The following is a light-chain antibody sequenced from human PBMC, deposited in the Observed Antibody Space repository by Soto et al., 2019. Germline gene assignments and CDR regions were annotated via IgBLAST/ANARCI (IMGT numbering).Light chain of an antibody. CDR1: QSVSRY. V-gene: IGKV3-11*01. J-gene: IGKJ2*01. Sequence: EIVLTQSPATLSLSPGERATLSCRASQSVSRYLAWYQHKPGQTPRLLIYDGSIKATGIPARFSGSGSGTDFTLTISSLESEDFAVYYCQKRSNGYTFGQGTKLEIK. CDR2: DGS. CDR3: QKRSNGYT.